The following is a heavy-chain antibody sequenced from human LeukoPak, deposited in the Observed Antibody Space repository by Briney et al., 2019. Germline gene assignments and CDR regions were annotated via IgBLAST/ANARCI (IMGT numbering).Heavy chain of an antibody. CDR2: IYSGGST. D-gene: IGHD1-1*01. V-gene: IGHV3-53*01. CDR1: GFTVSSNY. J-gene: IGHJ6*02. Sequence: GSLRLSCAASGFTVSSNYMSWVRQAPGKGLEWASVIYSGGSTYYADSVKGRFTISRDNSKNTLYLQMNSLRAEDTAVYYCARATGTTHYYYYGMDVWGQGTTVTVSS. CDR3: ARATGTTHYYYYGMDV.